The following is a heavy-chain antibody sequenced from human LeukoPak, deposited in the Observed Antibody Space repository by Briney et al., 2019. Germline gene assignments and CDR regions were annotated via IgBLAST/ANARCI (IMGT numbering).Heavy chain of an antibody. V-gene: IGHV3-23*01. Sequence: GGSLRLSCAAFRFTFSNYAINWVRQAPGKGLEWVSSITGSGGGTYYADSVKGRFNISRDNSKNTLYLQMNSLRAEDTAVYYCAKGRWVSGSDNYYTLFDYWGQGTLVTVSS. CDR3: AKGRWVSGSDNYYTLFDY. CDR1: RFTFSNYA. J-gene: IGHJ4*02. D-gene: IGHD3-10*01. CDR2: ITGSGGGT.